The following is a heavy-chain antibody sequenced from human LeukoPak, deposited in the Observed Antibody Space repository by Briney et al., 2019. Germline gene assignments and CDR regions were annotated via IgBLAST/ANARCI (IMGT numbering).Heavy chain of an antibody. CDR3: AKASHCSSTSCYLDY. J-gene: IGHJ4*02. V-gene: IGHV3-9*01. CDR2: ISWNSGSI. Sequence: GRSLRLSCAASRFTFDDYAMHWVRQAPGKGLEWVSGISWNSGSIGYADSVKGRFTISRDNAKNSLYLQMNSLRAEDTALYYCAKASHCSSTSCYLDYWGQGTLVTVSS. CDR1: RFTFDDYA. D-gene: IGHD2-2*01.